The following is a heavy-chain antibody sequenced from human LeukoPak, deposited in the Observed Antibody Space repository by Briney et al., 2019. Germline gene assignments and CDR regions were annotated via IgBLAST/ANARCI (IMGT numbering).Heavy chain of an antibody. CDR3: VRNSGGSAAHPFDY. Sequence: GGSLRLSCAASGFTFSVYAMSWVRQAPGQGLEWVSGISGSGDSTFYADAVKGRFTISRDNSKNTLYLQMNSLRAEDTALYYCVRNSGGSAAHPFDYWGQGTLVTVSS. CDR2: ISGSGDST. V-gene: IGHV3-23*01. J-gene: IGHJ4*02. CDR1: GFTFSVYA. D-gene: IGHD6-13*01.